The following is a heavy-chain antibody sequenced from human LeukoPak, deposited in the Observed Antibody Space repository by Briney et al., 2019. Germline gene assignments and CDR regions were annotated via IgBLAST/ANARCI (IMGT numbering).Heavy chain of an antibody. V-gene: IGHV3-11*01. Sequence: GGSLRLSCAASGFTFTDYYMSWIRQAPGKGLEWVSYISISGTTIYYTDSVKGRFTFSRDNAKNSLYLQMNSLRAEDTAVYYCARAGRLQYGDYVAFDYWGQGTLVTVSS. CDR2: ISISGTTI. CDR1: GFTFTDYY. J-gene: IGHJ4*02. CDR3: ARAGRLQYGDYVAFDY. D-gene: IGHD4-17*01.